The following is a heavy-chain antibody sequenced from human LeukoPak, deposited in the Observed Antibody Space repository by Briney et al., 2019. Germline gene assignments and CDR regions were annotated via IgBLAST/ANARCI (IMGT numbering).Heavy chain of an antibody. CDR3: ATSFRDREEKIDY. CDR2: IKHDGSEK. D-gene: IGHD1-14*01. J-gene: IGHJ4*02. V-gene: IGHV3-7*01. CDR1: GFTFSTFA. Sequence: GGSLRLSCAASGFTFSTFAMIWVRQPPGKGLEWVANIKHDGSEKFYVDSVKGRFTISRDNAKNSLYLQMNSLRAEDTAVYYCATSFRDREEKIDYWGQGSLVTVSS.